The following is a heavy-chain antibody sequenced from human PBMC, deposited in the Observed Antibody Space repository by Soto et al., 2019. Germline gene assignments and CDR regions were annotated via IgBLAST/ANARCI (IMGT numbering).Heavy chain of an antibody. D-gene: IGHD1-26*01. V-gene: IGHV1-46*01. J-gene: IGHJ6*02. Sequence: ASVKVSCKASRYTFTNFYIHWLRQAAGQGLEWMGIINPSGGSTTYPQKFQGRVTMTRDTSTSTVHMELITLRSEDTAVYYCARTKVGRPLDVWGLGTRVTGS. CDR2: INPSGGST. CDR3: ARTKVGRPLDV. CDR1: RYTFTNFY.